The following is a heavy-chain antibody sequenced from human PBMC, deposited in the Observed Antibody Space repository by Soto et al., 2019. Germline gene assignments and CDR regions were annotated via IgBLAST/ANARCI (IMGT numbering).Heavy chain of an antibody. CDR2: ISGSGGST. CDR3: AKDLRVTIFGVVSNYYMDV. J-gene: IGHJ6*03. D-gene: IGHD3-3*01. Sequence: GGSLRLSCAASGFTFSSYAMSWVRQAPGKGLEWVSAISGSGGSTYYADSVKGRFTISRDNSKNTLYLQMNSLRAEDTAVYYCAKDLRVTIFGVVSNYYMDVWGKGTTVTVSS. V-gene: IGHV3-23*01. CDR1: GFTFSSYA.